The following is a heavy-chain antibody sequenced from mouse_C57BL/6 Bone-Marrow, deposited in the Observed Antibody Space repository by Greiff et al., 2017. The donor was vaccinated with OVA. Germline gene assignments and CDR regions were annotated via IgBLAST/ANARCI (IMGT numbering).Heavy chain of an antibody. CDR1: GYSFTGYY. D-gene: IGHD4-1*01. CDR2: INPSTGGT. CDR3: ARGGTSPFAY. J-gene: IGHJ3*01. V-gene: IGHV1-42*01. Sequence: EVKLVESGPELVKPGASVKISCKASGYSFTGYYMNWVKQSPEKSLEWIGEINPSTGGTTYNQKFKAKATLTVDKSSSKAYMQLKSLTSEDSAVYYCARGGTSPFAYWGQGTLVTVSA.